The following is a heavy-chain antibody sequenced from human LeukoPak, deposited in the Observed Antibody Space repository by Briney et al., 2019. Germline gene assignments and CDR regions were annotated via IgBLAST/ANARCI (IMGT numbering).Heavy chain of an antibody. V-gene: IGHV3-21*01. CDR3: ARDIGRNYYGSGSYYNYGY. D-gene: IGHD3-10*01. Sequence: PGGSLRLSCAASGFTFSSYSMNWVRQAPGKGLEWVSSISSSSSYIYYADSVEGRFTISRDNAKNSLYLQMNSLRAEDTAVYYCARDIGRNYYGSGSYYNYGYWGQGTLVTVSS. CDR2: ISSSSSYI. CDR1: GFTFSSYS. J-gene: IGHJ4*02.